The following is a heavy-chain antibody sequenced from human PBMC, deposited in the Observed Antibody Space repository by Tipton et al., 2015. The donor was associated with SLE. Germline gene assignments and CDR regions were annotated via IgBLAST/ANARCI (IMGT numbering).Heavy chain of an antibody. CDR3: ARAPGLERDYYYYYYMDV. V-gene: IGHV4-34*01. Sequence: TLSLTCAVYGGSFSGFYWAWIRQSPGQGLEWIGEINHSGSTNYSPSLKSRVTISVDTSKNQFSLKLSSVTAADTAVYYCARAPGLERDYYYYYYMDVWGKGTTVTVSS. CDR2: INHSGST. J-gene: IGHJ6*03. CDR1: GGSFSGFY. D-gene: IGHD3/OR15-3a*01.